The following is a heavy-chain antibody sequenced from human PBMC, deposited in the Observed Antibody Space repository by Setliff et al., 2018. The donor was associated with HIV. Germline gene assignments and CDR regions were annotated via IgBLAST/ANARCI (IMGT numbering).Heavy chain of an antibody. D-gene: IGHD1-26*01. V-gene: IGHV3-64D*09. CDR3: VKGGRYSADPLDY. CDR2: ISSNGGST. CDR1: GFTFSSNA. J-gene: IGHJ4*02. Sequence: GGSLRLSCAASGFTFSSNAMHWVRQAPGKGLEYVSSISSNGGSTYYADSVKGRFTISRDNSKNTLYLQMSSLRAEDTAVYYCVKGGRYSADPLDYWGQGTLVTVSS.